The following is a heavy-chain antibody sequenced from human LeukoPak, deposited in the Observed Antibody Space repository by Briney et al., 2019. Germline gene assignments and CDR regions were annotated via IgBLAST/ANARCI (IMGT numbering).Heavy chain of an antibody. D-gene: IGHD3-16*02. J-gene: IGHJ5*02. CDR1: GGSISSGGYS. CDR2: IYHSGST. Sequence: PSETLSLTCGVSGGSISSGGYSWNWIRQPPGKGLEWIGSIYHSGSTYYNPSLKSRVTISVDTSKNQFSLKLSSVTAADTAVYYCARYSRYDYVWGSYRYANWFDPWGQGTLVTVSS. V-gene: IGHV4-30-2*03. CDR3: ARYSRYDYVWGSYRYANWFDP.